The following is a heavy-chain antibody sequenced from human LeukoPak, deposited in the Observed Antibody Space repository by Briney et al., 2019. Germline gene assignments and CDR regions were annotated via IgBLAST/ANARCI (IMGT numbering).Heavy chain of an antibody. Sequence: SETLSLTCTVSGGSISSGGYYWGWIRQPPGKGLEWIGSIYYSGSTYASPSLKSRVTTSVDMSKNQFSLKLSSVTAADTAMYYCARTVAGKLVFDDWGQGTLVTVSS. CDR2: IYYSGST. J-gene: IGHJ4*02. V-gene: IGHV4-39*07. CDR1: GGSISSGGYY. CDR3: ARTVAGKLVFDD. D-gene: IGHD6-19*01.